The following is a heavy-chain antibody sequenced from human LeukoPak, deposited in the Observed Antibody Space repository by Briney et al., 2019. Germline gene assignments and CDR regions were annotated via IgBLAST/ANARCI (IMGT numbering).Heavy chain of an antibody. V-gene: IGHV4-39*01. D-gene: IGHD6-19*01. Sequence: SETLSLTCTVSGGSISSSSYYWGWIRQPPGKGLEWIVSIYYSGSTYYNPSLKSRVTISVDTSKNQFSLKLSSVTAADTAVYYCARHGPPSGWYEFLYWGQGTLVTVSS. J-gene: IGHJ4*02. CDR2: IYYSGST. CDR3: ARHGPPSGWYEFLY. CDR1: GGSISSSSYY.